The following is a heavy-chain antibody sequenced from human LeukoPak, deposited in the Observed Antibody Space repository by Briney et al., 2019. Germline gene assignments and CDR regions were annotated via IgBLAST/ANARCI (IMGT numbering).Heavy chain of an antibody. CDR3: ARSAGGVYYYDSSGYYY. CDR2: IYSSGST. D-gene: IGHD3-22*01. J-gene: IGHJ4*02. CDR1: GGSTSSYY. Sequence: PSETLSLTCTVSGGSTSSYYWSWIRQPPGKGLEWIGYIYSSGSTNYNPSLKSRVTISVDTSKNQFSLKLSSVTAADTAVYYCARSAGGVYYYDSSGYYYWGQGTLVTVSS. V-gene: IGHV4-59*01.